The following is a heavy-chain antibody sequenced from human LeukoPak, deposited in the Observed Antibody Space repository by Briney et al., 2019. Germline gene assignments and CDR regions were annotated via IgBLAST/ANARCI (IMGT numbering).Heavy chain of an antibody. Sequence: SETLSLTCTVSGGSISSYYWSWIRQPPGKGLEWIGYIYYSGYTNYNPSLKSRITISVDTSKNQFSLKLSSVTAADTAVYYCARTTMVRGTYYMDVWGKGTTVTISS. CDR1: GGSISSYY. V-gene: IGHV4-59*01. CDR2: IYYSGYT. CDR3: ARTTMVRGTYYMDV. J-gene: IGHJ6*03. D-gene: IGHD3-10*01.